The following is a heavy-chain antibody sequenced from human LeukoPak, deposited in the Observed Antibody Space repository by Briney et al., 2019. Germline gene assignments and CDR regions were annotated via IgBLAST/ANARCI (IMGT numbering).Heavy chain of an antibody. V-gene: IGHV1-69*13. D-gene: IGHD3-16*02. CDR1: GGTFSSYA. J-gene: IGHJ4*02. Sequence: SVKVSCKASGGTFSSYAISWVRQAPGQGLEWMGGIIPIFGTANYAQKFQGRVTITADESTSTAYMELSSLRSEDTAVYYCARARYYDYVWGSYRFPLDYWGQGTLVTVSS. CDR3: ARARYYDYVWGSYRFPLDY. CDR2: IIPIFGTA.